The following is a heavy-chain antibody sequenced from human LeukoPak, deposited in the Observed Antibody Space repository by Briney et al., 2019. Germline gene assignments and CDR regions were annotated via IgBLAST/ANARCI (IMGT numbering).Heavy chain of an antibody. J-gene: IGHJ4*02. CDR1: GYTFTSYA. CDR2: INAGNSHT. D-gene: IGHD2-21*01. CDR3: ARGIWSARTVDYYLDY. Sequence: ASVKVSCKASGYTFTSYAIHWVRQAPGQRFEWMGWINAGNSHTKYSQNFQGRITITRDSSASTVYMELSSLTSEDTAVYYCARGIWSARTVDYYLDYWGQGTLVTVSS. V-gene: IGHV1-3*01.